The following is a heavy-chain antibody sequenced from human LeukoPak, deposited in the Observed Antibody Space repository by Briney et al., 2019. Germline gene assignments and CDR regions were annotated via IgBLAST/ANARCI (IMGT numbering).Heavy chain of an antibody. CDR3: ARVDIVVVPAAITGLPDY. J-gene: IGHJ4*02. Sequence: PGGSLRLSCAASGFTFSTYAMHWVRQAPGKGLEWVAVISYDGSNKYYADSVKGRFTISRDNSKNTLYLQMNSLRAEDTAVYYCARVDIVVVPAAITGLPDYWGQGTLVTVSS. CDR1: GFTFSTYA. CDR2: ISYDGSNK. V-gene: IGHV3-30*04. D-gene: IGHD2-2*01.